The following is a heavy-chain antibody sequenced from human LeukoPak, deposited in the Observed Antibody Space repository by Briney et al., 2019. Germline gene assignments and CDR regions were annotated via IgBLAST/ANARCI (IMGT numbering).Heavy chain of an antibody. Sequence: SEPLSLPCTLSGGPISRYYWSWIPQPAGKGLEWIGRIYTSGGTNYNPSRKSRVPMSVDTSKNQFSLKLRSVAPADPAGYYLGRGLGAIAVAGWSYYFDFWGQGTLVTVSS. D-gene: IGHD6-19*01. J-gene: IGHJ4*02. CDR3: GRGLGAIAVAGWSYYFDF. V-gene: IGHV4-4*07. CDR1: GGPISRYY. CDR2: IYTSGGT.